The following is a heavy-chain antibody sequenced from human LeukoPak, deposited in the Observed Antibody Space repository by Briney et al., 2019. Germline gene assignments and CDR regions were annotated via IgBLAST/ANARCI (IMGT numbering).Heavy chain of an antibody. V-gene: IGHV3-9*01. J-gene: IGHJ5*02. Sequence: GGSLRLSCAASGFIFDDYAMHWVRQAPGKGLEWVSGISWDRGMIVYADSVKGRFTIARDIAKNSLYLQMDSLRPEDTALYYCVKDQTTLSLSGWFDPWGQGTLVTVSS. CDR3: VKDQTTLSLSGWFDP. D-gene: IGHD4-17*01. CDR2: ISWDRGMI. CDR1: GFIFDDYA.